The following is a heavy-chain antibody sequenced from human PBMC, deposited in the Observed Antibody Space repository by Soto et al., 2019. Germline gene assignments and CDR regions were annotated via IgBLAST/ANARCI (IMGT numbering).Heavy chain of an antibody. CDR1: GFTLSGYA. V-gene: IGHV3-64*01. CDR3: ARRARPDFYYMDV. CDR2: ISSNGVGT. J-gene: IGHJ6*03. D-gene: IGHD6-6*01. Sequence: LRLSCAASGFTLSGYAMDWVRQAPGKGLEYVSGISSNGVGTYYANSVQGRFTISRDNSKNTVYLQMGSLRLEDMAVYYCARRARPDFYYMDVWGKGTTVTVSS.